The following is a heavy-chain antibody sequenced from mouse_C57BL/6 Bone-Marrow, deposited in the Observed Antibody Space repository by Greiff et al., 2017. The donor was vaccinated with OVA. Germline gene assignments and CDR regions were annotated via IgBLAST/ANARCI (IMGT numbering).Heavy chain of an antibody. CDR1: GYTFTSYG. J-gene: IGHJ4*01. V-gene: IGHV1-55*01. CDR2: IYPGSGST. CDR3: ARRGGKGDYYAMDY. D-gene: IGHD1-1*02. Sequence: VQLQQPGAELVKPGASVKMSCKASGYTFTSYGITWVKQRPGQGLEWIGDIYPGSGSTTYNEKFKSKATLTVDTSSSTAYMQLSSLTSEDSAVYYCARRGGKGDYYAMDYWGQGTSVTVSS.